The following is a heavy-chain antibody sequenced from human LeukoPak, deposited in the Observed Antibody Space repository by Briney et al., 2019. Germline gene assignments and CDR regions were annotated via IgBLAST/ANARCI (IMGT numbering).Heavy chain of an antibody. D-gene: IGHD2-8*01. J-gene: IGHJ4*02. V-gene: IGHV3-23*01. CDR2: ITSDINT. CDR3: AKSRDPYCINGICYDRKYYFDY. CDR1: GFSFSNYA. Sequence: GGSLGLSCAASGFSFSNYAMSWVRQAPGKGLEWVSTITSDINTHYADSVKGRFTISRDNSKNTLYLQMNSLRVEDTAVYYCAKSRDPYCINGICYDRKYYFDYWGQGTLVTVSS.